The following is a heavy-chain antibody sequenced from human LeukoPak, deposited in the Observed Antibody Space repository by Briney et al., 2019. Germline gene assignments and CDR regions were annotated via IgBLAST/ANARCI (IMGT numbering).Heavy chain of an antibody. CDR1: GGSISSGGYY. Sequence: SRTLSLSCTVSGGSISSGGYYWSWIRQHPGKGLEWIGYIYYSGSTYYNPSLKSRVTISVDTSKNQFSLKLSTVTAADTAVYYCARALSGDYVDWYFDLWGRGTLVTVSS. J-gene: IGHJ2*01. CDR2: IYYSGST. CDR3: ARALSGDYVDWYFDL. D-gene: IGHD4-17*01. V-gene: IGHV4-31*03.